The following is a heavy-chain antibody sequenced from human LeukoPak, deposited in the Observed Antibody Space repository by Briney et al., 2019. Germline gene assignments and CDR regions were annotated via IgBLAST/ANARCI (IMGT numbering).Heavy chain of an antibody. CDR1: GITSSGYV. V-gene: IGHV3-33*01. J-gene: IGHJ5*02. CDR2: IWYDGSNK. D-gene: IGHD3-3*01. CDR3: ARDEGITIFDP. Sequence: GGSLRLSCVASGITSSGYVMHWVRQAPGKGLEWVAVIWYDGSNKYYADSVKGRFTISRDNSKNTLYLQMNSLRAEDTAVYYCARDEGITIFDPWGQGTLVTVSS.